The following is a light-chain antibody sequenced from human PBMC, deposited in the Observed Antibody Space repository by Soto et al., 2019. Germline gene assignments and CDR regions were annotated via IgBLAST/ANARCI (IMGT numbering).Light chain of an antibody. CDR3: SSYTSSSTPLV. Sequence: QSALTQPASVSGSPGQSITISCTGTSSDVGGYNYVSWYQQHPGKAPKLMIYDVTNRPSGVSNRFSGSKSGNTASLTISGLQAEDADDYYCSSYTSSSTPLVFGGGTKLTVL. J-gene: IGLJ3*02. V-gene: IGLV2-14*01. CDR2: DVT. CDR1: SSDVGGYNY.